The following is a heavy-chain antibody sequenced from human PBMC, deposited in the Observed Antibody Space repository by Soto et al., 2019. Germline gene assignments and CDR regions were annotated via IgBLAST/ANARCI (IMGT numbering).Heavy chain of an antibody. CDR3: ARLEGLATLSYYFDD. CDR2: IYYSGST. J-gene: IGHJ4*02. Sequence: QLQLQESGPGLVKPSETLSLTCTVSGGSVSSSNFYWGWVRQPPGKGLEWIGWIYYSGSTYYNPSPERRLTISSDKSKNQFSLKVITVTAAETAVEYCARLEGLATLSYYFDDWGQGTLVTVSS. D-gene: IGHD3-9*01. CDR1: GGSVSSSNFY. V-gene: IGHV4-39*01.